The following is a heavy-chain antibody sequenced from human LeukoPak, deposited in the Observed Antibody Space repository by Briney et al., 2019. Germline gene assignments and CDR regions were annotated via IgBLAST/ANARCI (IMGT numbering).Heavy chain of an antibody. J-gene: IGHJ6*04. V-gene: IGHV4-34*01. D-gene: IGHD3-10*01. CDR3: ARAAYVWFGERPGSYYYYYGMDV. Sequence: SETLSLTCAVYGGSFSGYYWSWIRQPPGKGLEWIGEINHSGSTNYNPSLKSRVTISVDTCKNQFSLKLSSVTAADTAVYYCARAAYVWFGERPGSYYYYYGMDVWGKGTTVTVSS. CDR1: GGSFSGYY. CDR2: INHSGST.